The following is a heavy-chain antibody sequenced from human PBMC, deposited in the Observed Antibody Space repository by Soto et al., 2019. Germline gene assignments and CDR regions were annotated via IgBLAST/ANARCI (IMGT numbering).Heavy chain of an antibody. J-gene: IGHJ6*02. CDR2: IIPIFGTA. CDR3: ARSMEIRGSEKPDFYYYGRDV. D-gene: IGHD5-12*01. V-gene: IGHV1-69*01. Sequence: QVQLVQSGAEVKKPGSSVKVSCKASGGTFSSYAISWVRQAPGQGLEWMGGIIPIFGTANYAQKFQGRVTITADESTSTAYMELSSLRSEDTAVYYCARSMEIRGSEKPDFYYYGRDVWGQGTTVTVSS. CDR1: GGTFSSYA.